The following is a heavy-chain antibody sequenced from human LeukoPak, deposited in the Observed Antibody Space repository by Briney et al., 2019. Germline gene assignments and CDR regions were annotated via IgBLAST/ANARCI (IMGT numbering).Heavy chain of an antibody. V-gene: IGHV3-23*01. CDR3: AKVTGGYSYGYFTISPDYYFDY. J-gene: IGHJ4*02. Sequence: GGTLRLSCAASGFTFSSYGMSWVRQAPGKGLEWVSAISGSGGSTYYADSVKGRFTISRDNSKNTLYLQMNSLRAEDTAVYYCAKVTGGYSYGYFTISPDYYFDYWGQGTLVTVSS. CDR1: GFTFSSYG. D-gene: IGHD5-18*01. CDR2: ISGSGGST.